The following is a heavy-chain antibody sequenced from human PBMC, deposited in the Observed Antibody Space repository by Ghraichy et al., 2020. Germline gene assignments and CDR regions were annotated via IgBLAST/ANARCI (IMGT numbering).Heavy chain of an antibody. J-gene: IGHJ6*02. CDR1: GFTFSSYA. Sequence: GSLRLSCAASGFTFSSYAMHWVRQAPGKGLEWVAVISYDGSNKYYADSVKGRFTISRDNSKNTLYLQMNSLRAEDTAVYYCARDRARYFDWLPHYYYGMDVWGQGTTVTVSS. D-gene: IGHD3-9*01. V-gene: IGHV3-30*04. CDR2: ISYDGSNK. CDR3: ARDRARYFDWLPHYYYGMDV.